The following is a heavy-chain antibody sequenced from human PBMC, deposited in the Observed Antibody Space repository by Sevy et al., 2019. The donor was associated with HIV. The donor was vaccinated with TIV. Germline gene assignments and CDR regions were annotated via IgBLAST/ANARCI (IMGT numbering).Heavy chain of an antibody. CDR3: SRGRLSDYYYYMDV. V-gene: IGHV1-69*10. J-gene: IGHJ6*03. CDR2: IIPILGIA. Sequence: VKVSCKASGGTFSSYAISWVRQAPRQGLERTGGIIPILGIANYAQKFQGRVTISADKSTSTAYMELSSLRSEDTAVYYCSRGRLSDYYYYMDVWGKGTTVTVSS. D-gene: IGHD3-10*01. CDR1: GGTFSSYA.